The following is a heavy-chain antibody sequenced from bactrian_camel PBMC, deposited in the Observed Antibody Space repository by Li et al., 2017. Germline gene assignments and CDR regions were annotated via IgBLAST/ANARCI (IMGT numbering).Heavy chain of an antibody. D-gene: IGHD3*01. CDR3: TKDRSYGTRNWAQST. V-gene: IGHV3S55*01. Sequence: QVQLVESGGGSVQAGGSLRLSCAASGYAVSRYSMGWFRQAPGKEREGVAVIDSSAGTLYADSVKGRFIISRDNARNTLYLQMNSLKPEDTAMYYCTKDRSYGTRNWAQSTRGQGTQVTVS. CDR2: IDSSAGT. CDR1: GYAVSRYS. J-gene: IGHJ4*01.